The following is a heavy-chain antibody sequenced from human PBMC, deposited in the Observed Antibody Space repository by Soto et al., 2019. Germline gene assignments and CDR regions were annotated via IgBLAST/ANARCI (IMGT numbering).Heavy chain of an antibody. J-gene: IGHJ5*02. CDR2: IFSSGST. CDR1: GGSISGYY. V-gene: IGHV4-59*13. CDR3: ARVPRYYSGGSCWGNTFDP. D-gene: IGHD2-15*01. Sequence: TETLSLACTVSGGSISGYYWSWIRQPPGKGLEWIGYIFSSGSTTYNPSLKSQTTISVDTSGNQFSLKLSSVTAADTAVYYCARVPRYYSGGSCWGNTFDPWGQGTLVTVSS.